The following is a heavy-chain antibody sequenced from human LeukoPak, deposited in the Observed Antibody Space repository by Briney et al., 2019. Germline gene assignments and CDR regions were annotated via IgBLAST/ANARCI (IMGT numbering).Heavy chain of an antibody. D-gene: IGHD3-10*01. CDR2: INGDGGRT. V-gene: IGHV3-74*01. CDR3: ARDFYYGSGSPFDY. Sequence: PGGSLRLSCAASGFTFSSYWMHWVRQAPGKGLVWVSCINGDGGRTNYADSVKGRFTISRDNAKNSLYLQMNSLRAEDTAVYYCARDFYYGSGSPFDYWGQGTLVTVSS. CDR1: GFTFSSYW. J-gene: IGHJ4*02.